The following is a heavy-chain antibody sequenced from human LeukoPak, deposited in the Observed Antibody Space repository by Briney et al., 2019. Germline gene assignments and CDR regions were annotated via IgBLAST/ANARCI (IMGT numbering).Heavy chain of an antibody. CDR1: GGTFNHFG. J-gene: IGHJ3*02. Sequence: SVKVSCKASGGTFNHFGINWVRQAPGQGLEWMGRIIPILDLTKYAPKIQDRVTITADKSTSTAYMELNSLRSEDTAVYYCATVDIVVVPAALGAFDIWGQGTMVTVSS. CDR2: IIPILDLT. D-gene: IGHD2-2*03. V-gene: IGHV1-69*04. CDR3: ATVDIVVVPAALGAFDI.